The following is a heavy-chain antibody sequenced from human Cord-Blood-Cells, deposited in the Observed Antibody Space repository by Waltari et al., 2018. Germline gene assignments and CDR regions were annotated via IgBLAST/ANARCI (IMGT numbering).Heavy chain of an antibody. Sequence: QVQLQQSCPGLVKPSETLSLTCAVPGGPISSYYWSWIRQPAGKGLEWIGRIYTRGSTNYNPSLKSRVTMSVDTSKNQFSLKLSSVTAADTAVYYCARDSSGWYYYYYYMDVWGKGTTVTVSS. CDR3: ARDSSGWYYYYYYMDV. D-gene: IGHD6-19*01. V-gene: IGHV4-4*07. J-gene: IGHJ6*03. CDR1: GGPISSYY. CDR2: IYTRGST.